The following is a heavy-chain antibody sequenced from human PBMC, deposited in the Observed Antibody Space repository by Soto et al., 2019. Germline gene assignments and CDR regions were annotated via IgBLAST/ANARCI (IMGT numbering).Heavy chain of an antibody. V-gene: IGHV3-7*03. J-gene: IGHJ1*01. CDR3: ARVTYYDILTGYYLSSRGPYQH. CDR2: IKQDGSEK. D-gene: IGHD3-9*01. Sequence: EVQLVESGGGLVQPGGSLRLSCAASGFTFSSYWMSWVRQAPGKGLEWVANIKQDGSEKYYVDSVKGRFTISRDNAKNSLYLQMNSLRAEDTGVYYCARVTYYDILTGYYLSSRGPYQHWGQGTLVTVSS. CDR1: GFTFSSYW.